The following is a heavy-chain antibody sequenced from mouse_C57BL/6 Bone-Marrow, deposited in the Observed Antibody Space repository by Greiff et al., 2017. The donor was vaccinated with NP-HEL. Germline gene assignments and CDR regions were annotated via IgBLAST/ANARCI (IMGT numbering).Heavy chain of an antibody. D-gene: IGHD3-2*02. CDR2: IDPENGDT. Sequence: VQLQQSGAELVRPGASVKLSCTASGFNIKDDYMHWVKQRPEQGLEWIGWIDPENGDTEYASKFQGKATITADTSSNTAYLQLSSLTSEDTAVYYCTTSSGIFAYWGQGTLVTVSA. CDR3: TTSSGIFAY. J-gene: IGHJ3*01. V-gene: IGHV14-4*01. CDR1: GFNIKDDY.